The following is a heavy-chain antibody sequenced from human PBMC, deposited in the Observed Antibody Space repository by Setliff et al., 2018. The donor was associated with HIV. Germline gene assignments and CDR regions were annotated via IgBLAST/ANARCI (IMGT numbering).Heavy chain of an antibody. CDR1: GHTFTNYD. CDR3: ARDLNSSPFDY. CDR2: MNPNSGVS. J-gene: IGHJ4*02. Sequence: ASVKVSCKPPGHTFTNYDVHWMRRAPGQGLEWMGWMNPNSGVSGYALKFHDRVTMTRDTSITTLYMELSSLTSEDTAVYYCARDLNSSPFDYWGQGTLVTVSS. V-gene: IGHV1-8*02. D-gene: IGHD6-13*01.